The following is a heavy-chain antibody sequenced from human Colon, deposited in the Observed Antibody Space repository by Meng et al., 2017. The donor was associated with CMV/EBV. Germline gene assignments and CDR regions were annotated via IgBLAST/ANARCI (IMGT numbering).Heavy chain of an antibody. D-gene: IGHD3-16*01. V-gene: IGHV3-23*01. CDR1: GFTFDDYT. CDR2: ISGSGYSA. CDR3: AKGLSASQYYFDS. J-gene: IGHJ4*02. Sequence: GGSLRLSCAASGFTFDDYTMHWVRQVPGKGLEWVSRISGSGYSADYADSVKGRFTISRDNSKNTLFLQMNSLRVEDTAVYYCAKGLSASQYYFDSWGQGTLVTVSS.